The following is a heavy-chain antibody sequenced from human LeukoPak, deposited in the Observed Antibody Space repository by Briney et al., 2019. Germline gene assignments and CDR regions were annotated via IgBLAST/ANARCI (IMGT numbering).Heavy chain of an antibody. D-gene: IGHD6-13*01. CDR3: ARGEYSSSWDHYYFDY. Sequence: ASVKVSCKASGYTFTGYYMHWVRQAPGQGLEWMGRINPNSGGTNYAQTFQGRVTMTRDASITTAYLEVSSLRSDDTAVYYCARGEYSSSWDHYYFDYWGQGTLVTVSS. CDR1: GYTFTGYY. J-gene: IGHJ4*02. CDR2: INPNSGGT. V-gene: IGHV1-2*06.